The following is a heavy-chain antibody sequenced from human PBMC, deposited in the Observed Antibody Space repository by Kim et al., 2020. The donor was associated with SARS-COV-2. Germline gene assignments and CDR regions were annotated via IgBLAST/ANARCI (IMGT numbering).Heavy chain of an antibody. Sequence: GGSLRLSCAASGFTFSSYAMHWVRQAPGKGLEYVSAISSNGGSTYYANSVKGRFTISRDNSKNTLYLQMGSLRAEDMAVYYCARGVGDGYNLMVVSFDYWGQGTLVTVSS. V-gene: IGHV3-64*01. J-gene: IGHJ4*02. D-gene: IGHD2-8*02. CDR3: ARGVGDGYNLMVVSFDY. CDR2: ISSNGGST. CDR1: GFTFSSYA.